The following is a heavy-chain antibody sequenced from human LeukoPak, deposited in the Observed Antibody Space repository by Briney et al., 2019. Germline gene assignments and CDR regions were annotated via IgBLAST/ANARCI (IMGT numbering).Heavy chain of an antibody. Sequence: ASVKVSCKASGYTCTGYYMHWVRQAPGQGLEWMGWINPNSGGANYAQKFQGRVTMTRDTSISTAYMELSRLRSDDTAVYYCARVFTDTAMVTNLDYWGQGTLVTVSS. CDR3: ARVFTDTAMVTNLDY. CDR1: GYTCTGYY. D-gene: IGHD5-18*01. V-gene: IGHV1-2*02. J-gene: IGHJ4*02. CDR2: INPNSGGA.